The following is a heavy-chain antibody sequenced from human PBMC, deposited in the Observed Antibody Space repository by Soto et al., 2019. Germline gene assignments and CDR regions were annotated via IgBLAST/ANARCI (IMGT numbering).Heavy chain of an antibody. CDR3: ARGDGYNSAFDI. D-gene: IGHD5-12*01. J-gene: IGHJ3*02. Sequence: PLETLSLTCTVSGGSIRSLYWSWIRQPPGKGLEWIGHIYPSGSTDYNPSLKSRVTISSDTSESQFSLKVHSVTPADTAVYYCARGDGYNSAFDIWGQGTMVTVS. CDR1: GGSIRSLY. CDR2: IYPSGST. V-gene: IGHV4-59*01.